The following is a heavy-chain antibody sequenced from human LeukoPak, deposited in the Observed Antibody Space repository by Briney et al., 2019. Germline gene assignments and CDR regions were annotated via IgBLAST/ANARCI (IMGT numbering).Heavy chain of an antibody. CDR3: AKPLQGGDYGDAFDI. CDR2: ISGSGGST. CDR1: GFTFSSYA. Sequence: PGGSLRLSCAASGFTFSSYAMSWVRQAPGKGLERVSAISGSGGSTYYADSVKGRFTISRDNSKNTLYLQMNSLRAEDTAVYYCAKPLQGGDYGDAFDIWGQGTMVTVSS. J-gene: IGHJ3*02. D-gene: IGHD4-17*01. V-gene: IGHV3-23*01.